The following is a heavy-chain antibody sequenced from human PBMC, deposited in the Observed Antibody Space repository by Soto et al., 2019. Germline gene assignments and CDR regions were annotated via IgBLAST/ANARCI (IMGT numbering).Heavy chain of an antibody. CDR3: ARGLWATVAGYFYPIDGSYYYYGMDV. D-gene: IGHD6-19*01. CDR2: INPNSGGT. CDR1: GYTFTGYY. V-gene: IGHV1-2*02. J-gene: IGHJ6*02. Sequence: ASVKVSCKASGYTFTGYYMHWVRQAPGQGLEWMGWINPNSGGTNYAQKFQGRVTMTRDTSISTAYMELGRLRSDDTAVYYCARGLWATVAGYFYPIDGSYYYYGMDVWGQGTTVTVSS.